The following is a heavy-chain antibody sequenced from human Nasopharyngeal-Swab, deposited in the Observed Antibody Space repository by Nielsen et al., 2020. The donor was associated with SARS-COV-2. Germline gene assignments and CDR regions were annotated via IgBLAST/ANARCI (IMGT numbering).Heavy chain of an antibody. CDR1: GYSFSSYW. CDR3: ARRNQMAARPFDS. D-gene: IGHD6-6*01. CDR2: IYPGDSET. J-gene: IGHJ4*02. Sequence: GESLKISCKGSGYSFSSYWIGWVRQMPGKGLEWMGIIYPGDSETRYSPSFQGQVTISADKSINTACLQWRSLKASDTAMYYCARRNQMAARPFDSWGQGTLVTVSS. V-gene: IGHV5-51*01.